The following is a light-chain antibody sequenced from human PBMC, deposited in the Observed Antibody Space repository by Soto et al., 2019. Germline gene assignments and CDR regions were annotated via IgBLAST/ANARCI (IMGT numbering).Light chain of an antibody. CDR2: AAS. CDR1: QGISSY. J-gene: IGKJ2*01. Sequence: DLQMTQSPSSLSASVGDRVTITCRASQGISSYLNWYQQKSEQAPKLLIYAASSLQSGVPSRFSGSGSATDFTLTISSLQPEDFATYFCQQSYSTPYTFGQGTKLEIQ. V-gene: IGKV1-39*01. CDR3: QQSYSTPYT.